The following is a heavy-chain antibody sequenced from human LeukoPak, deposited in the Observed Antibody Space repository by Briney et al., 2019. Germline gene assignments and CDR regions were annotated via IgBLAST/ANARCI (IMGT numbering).Heavy chain of an antibody. J-gene: IGHJ4*01. CDR2: IKSKTDGGAI. CDR3: LTRLRSTIGVDY. D-gene: IGHD5/OR15-5a*01. Sequence: PGGSLRLSCAASGFSFTNAWMNWVRQAPGKGLEWVGRIKSKTDGGAIHYAAPVGGRFSISRDDSINTVYLQMDSLKADDTAVYYCLTRLRSTIGVDYWGQGTLVTVSS. V-gene: IGHV3-15*01. CDR1: GFSFTNAW.